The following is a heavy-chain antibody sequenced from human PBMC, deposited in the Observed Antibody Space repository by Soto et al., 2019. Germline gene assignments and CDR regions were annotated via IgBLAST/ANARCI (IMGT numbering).Heavy chain of an antibody. CDR3: ARGRYYDYVWGSYRPDFDY. CDR2: INHSGST. D-gene: IGHD3-16*02. V-gene: IGHV4-34*01. CDR1: GGSFRGYY. J-gene: IGHJ4*02. Sequence: PSETLSLTCAVYGGSFRGYYWSWIRQPPGKGLEWIGEINHSGSTNYNPSLKSRVTISVDTSKNQFSLKLSSVTAADTAVYYCARGRYYDYVWGSYRPDFDYWGQGTLVTVSS.